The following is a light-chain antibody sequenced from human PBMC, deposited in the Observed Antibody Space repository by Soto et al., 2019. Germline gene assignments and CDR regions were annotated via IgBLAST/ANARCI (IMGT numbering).Light chain of an antibody. CDR1: QSVATN. CDR3: QQYHKWPSGT. CDR2: GAS. V-gene: IGKV3-15*01. Sequence: EIVMMQSPDTLSVSPGERATLSCRASQSVATNLAWYQQKPGQVPRLLIYGASARATGIPARFSGSGSGTEFTLSISSLQSDDSAIYYCQQYHKWPSGTFGQGTRLEIK. J-gene: IGKJ5*01.